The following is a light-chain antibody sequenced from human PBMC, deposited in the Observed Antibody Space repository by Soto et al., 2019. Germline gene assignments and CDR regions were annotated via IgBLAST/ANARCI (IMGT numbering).Light chain of an antibody. Sequence: EIVLMQSPGTLSLSPGERATLSCRASQSVSSSYLAWYQQKPGQAPRLLIYGASSRATGIPDRFSGSGSGTDFTLTISRLEPEDFAVYYCQQYGSSPGYTFGQGTKLEFK. CDR3: QQYGSSPGYT. CDR1: QSVSSSY. J-gene: IGKJ2*01. CDR2: GAS. V-gene: IGKV3-20*01.